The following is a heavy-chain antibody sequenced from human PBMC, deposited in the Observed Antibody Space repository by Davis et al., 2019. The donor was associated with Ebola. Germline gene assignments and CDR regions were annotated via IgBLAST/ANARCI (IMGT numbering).Heavy chain of an antibody. CDR1: GYTFTSYY. Sequence: ASVKVSCKASGYTFTSYYMHWVRQAPGQGLEWMGIINPSGGSTSYAQKFQGRVTMTRNTSISTAYMELSSLRSEDTAVYYCARVYASGVVIRRVGRYYGMDVWGQGTTVTVSS. D-gene: IGHD3-3*01. J-gene: IGHJ6*02. CDR2: INPSGGST. V-gene: IGHV1-46*01. CDR3: ARVYASGVVIRRVGRYYGMDV.